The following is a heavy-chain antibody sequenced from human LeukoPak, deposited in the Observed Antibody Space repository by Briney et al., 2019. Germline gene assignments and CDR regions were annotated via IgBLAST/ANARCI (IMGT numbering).Heavy chain of an antibody. V-gene: IGHV4-59*12. D-gene: IGHD1-7*01. CDR3: ARLYGNYQNYFNY. J-gene: IGHJ4*02. CDR1: GGSIRSYY. CDR2: IYYSGSA. Sequence: SETLSLTCTVSGGSIRSYYWSWIRQPPGKELEWIGYIYYSGSAYYNPSLKSRVTISVDTSKNQFSLKLRSVTAADTAVYYCARLYGNYQNYFNYWGQGTLVTVSS.